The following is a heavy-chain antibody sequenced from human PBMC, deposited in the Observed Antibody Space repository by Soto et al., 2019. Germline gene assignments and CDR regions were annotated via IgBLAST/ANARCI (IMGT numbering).Heavy chain of an antibody. V-gene: IGHV4-39*01. CDR1: GGSISSSSYY. Sequence: SETLSLTCTVSGGSISSSSYYWGWIRQPPGKGLEWIGSIYYSGSTYYNPSLKSRVTISVDTSKNQFSLKLSSVTAADTAVYYCARQGSGYPGPAYYFNYMDVWGKETLVIVCS. D-gene: IGHD5-12*01. J-gene: IGHJ6*03. CDR2: IYYSGST. CDR3: ARQGSGYPGPAYYFNYMDV.